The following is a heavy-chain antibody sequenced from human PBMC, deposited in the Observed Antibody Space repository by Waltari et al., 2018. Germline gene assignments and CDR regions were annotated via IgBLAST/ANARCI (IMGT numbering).Heavy chain of an antibody. V-gene: IGHV3-7*01. CDR2: IKEDGGEK. CDR3: ASVQRRWSMDV. J-gene: IGHJ6*02. CDR1: GFRFSSYW. D-gene: IGHD6-25*01. Sequence: EVQLVESGGGLVQSGDSLRLSCAASGFRFSSYWRNWVRQPPGTGLEWVANIKEDGGEKYYVDSVKGRFTNARDNAKNTLCLQMNSLRVEDTAVYFCASVQRRWSMDVWGQGTTVTVSS.